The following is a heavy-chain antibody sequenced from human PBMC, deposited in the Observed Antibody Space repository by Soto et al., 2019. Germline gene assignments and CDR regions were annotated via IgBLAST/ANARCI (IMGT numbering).Heavy chain of an antibody. D-gene: IGHD6-19*01. CDR3: ARERGVDGKSFYFDY. Sequence: QVQLVQSGAEVKKPGSSVKVSCKASGGTFSSYAISWVRQAPGQRLEWMGGIIPIFVTANYAQKFQGRVTITGEEATSKAYREMSSLRSEDTAVYDFARERGVDGKSFYFDYWGQGTLVTVAS. V-gene: IGHV1-69*01. J-gene: IGHJ4*02. CDR2: IIPIFVTA. CDR1: GGTFSSYA.